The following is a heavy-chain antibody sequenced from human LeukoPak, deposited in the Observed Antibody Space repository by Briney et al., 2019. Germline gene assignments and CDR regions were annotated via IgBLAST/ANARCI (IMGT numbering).Heavy chain of an antibody. CDR3: TRERGVQFGELFNPYDAFDI. CDR2: IRSKAYGGTT. D-gene: IGHD3-10*01. Sequence: GGSLRLSCTASGFTFGDYAMSWFRQAPGKGLEWVGFIRSKAYGGTTEYAASVKGRFTISRDDSKGIAYLQMNSLKTEDTAVYYCTRERGVQFGELFNPYDAFDIWGQGTMVTVSS. CDR1: GFTFGDYA. J-gene: IGHJ3*02. V-gene: IGHV3-49*03.